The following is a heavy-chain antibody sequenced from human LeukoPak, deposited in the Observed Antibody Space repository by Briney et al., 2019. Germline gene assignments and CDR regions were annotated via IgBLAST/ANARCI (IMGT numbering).Heavy chain of an antibody. D-gene: IGHD1-1*01. CDR1: GGSISSYY. J-gene: IGHJ5*02. CDR2: IYYSGST. V-gene: IGHV4-59*01. CDR3: ARDPRGGTSRDNWFNP. Sequence: PSETLSLTCTVSGGSISSYYWSWIRQPPGKGLEWIGYIYYSGSTNYNPSLKSRVTISVDTSKNQFSLKLNSVTAADTAVYYCARDPRGGTSRDNWFNPWGQGTLVTVSS.